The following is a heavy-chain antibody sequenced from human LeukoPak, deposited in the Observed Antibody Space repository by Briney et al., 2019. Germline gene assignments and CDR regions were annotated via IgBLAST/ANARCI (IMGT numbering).Heavy chain of an antibody. CDR1: GYSISSGYY. CDR2: IYRSGST. V-gene: IGHV4-38-2*01. Sequence: SETLSLTCAVSGYSISSGYYWGWIRQPPGKGLEWIGSIYRSGSTYYNPSLKSRVTISVDTSKNQFSLKLSSVTAADTAVYYCAGAPGIAVAGHNWFDPWGQGTLVTVSS. D-gene: IGHD6-19*01. J-gene: IGHJ5*02. CDR3: AGAPGIAVAGHNWFDP.